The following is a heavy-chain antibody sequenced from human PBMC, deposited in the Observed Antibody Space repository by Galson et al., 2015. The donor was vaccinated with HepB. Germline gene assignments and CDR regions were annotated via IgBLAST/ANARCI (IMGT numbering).Heavy chain of an antibody. D-gene: IGHD1-1*01. J-gene: IGHJ4*02. CDR2: VNPHSGST. Sequence: SVKVSCKASGYTFTRYDFNWVRQAPGQGLEWMGWVNPHSGSTVYAQKFQGRVTMTRDTSISTAYMELSSLRSEDTAMYYCARDLGYWNDYWGPGTLVTVSS. CDR3: ARDLGYWNDY. V-gene: IGHV1-8*01. CDR1: GYTFTRYD.